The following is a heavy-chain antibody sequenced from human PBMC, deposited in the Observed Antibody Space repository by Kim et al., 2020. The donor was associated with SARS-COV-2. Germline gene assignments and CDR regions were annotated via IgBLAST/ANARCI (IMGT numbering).Heavy chain of an antibody. D-gene: IGHD3-10*01. CDR1: GFTFSSYA. CDR3: AKAPPTYYYGSGSYIFDY. J-gene: IGHJ4*02. Sequence: GGSLRLSCAASGFTFSSYAMSWVRQAPGKGLEWVSAISGSGGSTYHADSVKGRFTISRDNSKNTLYLQMNSLRAEDTAVYYCAKAPPTYYYGSGSYIFDYWGQGTLVTVSS. CDR2: ISGSGGST. V-gene: IGHV3-23*01.